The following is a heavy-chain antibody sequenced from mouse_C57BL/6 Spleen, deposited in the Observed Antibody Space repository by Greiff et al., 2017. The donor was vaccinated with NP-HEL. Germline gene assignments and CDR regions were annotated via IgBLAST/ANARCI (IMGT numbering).Heavy chain of an antibody. CDR1: GYTFTDYN. V-gene: IGHV1-22*01. CDR2: INPNNGGT. D-gene: IGHD1-1*01. CDR3: ARGTTVVAGGY. Sequence: EVQLVESGPELVKPGASVKMSCKASGYTFTDYNMHWVKQSHGKSLEWIGYINPNNGGTSYNQKFKGKATLTVNKSSSTAYMELRSLTSEDSAVYYCARGTTVVAGGYWGQGTTLTVSS. J-gene: IGHJ2*01.